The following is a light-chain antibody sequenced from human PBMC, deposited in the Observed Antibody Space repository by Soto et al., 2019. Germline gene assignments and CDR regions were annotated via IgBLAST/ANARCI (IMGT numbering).Light chain of an antibody. CDR1: SSDVGGYNY. Sequence: QSALTQPPSASGSPGQSVTISCTGTSSDVGGYNYVSWYQQHPGKAPKVMIYEVNKRPSGVPDRFSGSKSGNTASLTVSGLQAEDEADYHCSSYADSNIYVFGTGIKLTVL. CDR3: SSYADSNIYV. CDR2: EVN. J-gene: IGLJ1*01. V-gene: IGLV2-8*01.